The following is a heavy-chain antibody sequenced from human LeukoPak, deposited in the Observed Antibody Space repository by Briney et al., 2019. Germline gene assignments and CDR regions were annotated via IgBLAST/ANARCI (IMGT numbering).Heavy chain of an antibody. CDR1: GFTVSSNY. CDR2: IYSGGST. J-gene: IGHJ5*02. V-gene: IGHV3-66*01. D-gene: IGHD3-3*02. CDR3: ARDHPPPISTGWFDP. Sequence: GGSLRLSCAASGFTVSSNYMSWVRQAPGKGLEWVSVIYSGGSTYYADSVKGRFTISRDNSKNTLYLQMNSLRAEDTAVYYCARDHPPPISTGWFDPWGQGTLVTVSS.